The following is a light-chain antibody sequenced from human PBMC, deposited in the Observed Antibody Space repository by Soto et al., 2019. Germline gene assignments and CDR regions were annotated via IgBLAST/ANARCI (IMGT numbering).Light chain of an antibody. CDR3: MLYMGSGIYV. J-gene: IGLJ1*01. V-gene: IGLV8-61*01. Sequence: TVVTQEPSFSVSPGGTVTLTCGLSSGSVSSGYYPSWYQRTPGQSPRPLMYNTNTRSSGVPDRFSGSILGDKAALTITGAQADDESEYYCMLYMGSGIYVFGTGTKLTV. CDR2: NTN. CDR1: SGSVSSGYY.